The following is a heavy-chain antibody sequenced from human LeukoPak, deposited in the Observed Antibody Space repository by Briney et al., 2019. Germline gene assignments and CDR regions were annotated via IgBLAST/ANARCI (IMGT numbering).Heavy chain of an antibody. CDR1: GYTFTGYY. CDR2: INPNSGGT. Sequence: ASVKVSCKASGYTFTGYYMHWVRQAPGQGLEWMGWINPNSGGTNYAQKFQGRVTMTRDTSISTAYMEPSRLRSDDTAVYYCARVRDGYNEGDYFDYWGQGTLVTVSS. V-gene: IGHV1-2*02. D-gene: IGHD5-24*01. CDR3: ARVRDGYNEGDYFDY. J-gene: IGHJ4*02.